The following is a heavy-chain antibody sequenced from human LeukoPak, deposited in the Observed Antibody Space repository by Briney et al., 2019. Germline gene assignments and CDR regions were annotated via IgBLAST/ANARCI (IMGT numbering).Heavy chain of an antibody. Sequence: SETLSLTCTVSGGPINTDYWNWIRQPPGKGLEWIGYIYDSGSTNYNPSLKSRVTISVDTSKNQFSLKLSSVTAADTAVYYCACLTTADAFDIWGQGTMVTVSS. CDR3: ACLTTADAFDI. D-gene: IGHD3-22*01. CDR2: IYDSGST. CDR1: GGPINTDY. J-gene: IGHJ3*02. V-gene: IGHV4-59*01.